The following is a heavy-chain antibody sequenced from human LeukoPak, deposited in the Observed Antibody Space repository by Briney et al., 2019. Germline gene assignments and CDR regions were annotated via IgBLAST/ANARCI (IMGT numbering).Heavy chain of an antibody. J-gene: IGHJ6*03. V-gene: IGHV5-51*01. D-gene: IGHD5-24*01. CDR1: GYSFTSYW. CDR3: ARHRVVSEMATRDYYYYMDV. Sequence: KRGESLKISCKGSGYSFTSYWIGWVRQMPGKGLERMGIIYPGDSDTRYSPSFQGQVTISADKSISTAYLQWSSLKASDTAMYYCARHRVVSEMATRDYYYYMDVWGKGTTVTISS. CDR2: IYPGDSDT.